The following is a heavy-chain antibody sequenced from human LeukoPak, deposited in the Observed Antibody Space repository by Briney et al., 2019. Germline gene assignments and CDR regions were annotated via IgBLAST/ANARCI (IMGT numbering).Heavy chain of an antibody. V-gene: IGHV3-23*01. D-gene: IGHD1-14*01. Sequence: PGGSLRLSCAASGFTFSSYAMSWVRQAPGKGLEWVSAISGSGGSTYYADSVKGRFTISRDNSKITLYLQMNSLRAEDTAVYYCAKDPVTSEAYYYYYYGMDVWGQGTTVTVSS. CDR3: AKDPVTSEAYYYYYYGMDV. CDR2: ISGSGGST. J-gene: IGHJ6*02. CDR1: GFTFSSYA.